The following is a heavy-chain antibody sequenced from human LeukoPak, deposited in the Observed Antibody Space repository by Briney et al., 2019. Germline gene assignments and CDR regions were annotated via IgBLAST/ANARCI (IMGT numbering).Heavy chain of an antibody. CDR1: GFTFNSYG. CDR2: ISYDGSNK. V-gene: IGHV3-30*03. Sequence: GGSLRPSCAASGFTFNSYGMHWVRPAPGKGREGLAVISYDGSNKYFADSVEGRLVVSRDNSNNTLYLHMNTLRPDDTGIYYCAAYHASGTFGYFQHWGQGTLVTVSS. D-gene: IGHD1-7*01. CDR3: AAYHASGTFGYFQH. J-gene: IGHJ1*01.